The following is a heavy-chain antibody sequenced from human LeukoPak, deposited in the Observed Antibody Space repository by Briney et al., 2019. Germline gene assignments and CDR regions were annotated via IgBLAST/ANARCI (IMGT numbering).Heavy chain of an antibody. Sequence: ASVKVSCKVSGYTLTELSMHWVRQAPGKGLEWMGGFDPEDGETVYAQKFQGRVTMHKDSSTDTAYMELSSLTSEDTAVYYCATGLAQSLYDGSGSSPFDYWGQGTLVTVSS. J-gene: IGHJ4*02. CDR3: ATGLAQSLYDGSGSSPFDY. D-gene: IGHD3-22*01. V-gene: IGHV1-24*01. CDR1: GYTLTELS. CDR2: FDPEDGET.